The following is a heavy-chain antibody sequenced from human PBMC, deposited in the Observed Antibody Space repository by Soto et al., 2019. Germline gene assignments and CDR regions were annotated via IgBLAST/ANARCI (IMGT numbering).Heavy chain of an antibody. J-gene: IGHJ4*02. V-gene: IGHV3-33*01. CDR3: ARESDFWSGYPPNY. CDR1: GFTSSSYD. Sequence: GGSLTLSCAACGFTSSSYDMHWVRQAPGKGLEWVAVIWYDGSNKYYADSVKGRFTISRDNSKNTLYLQMNSLRAEDTAVYYCARESDFWSGYPPNYWGQGTLVTVSS. D-gene: IGHD3-3*01. CDR2: IWYDGSNK.